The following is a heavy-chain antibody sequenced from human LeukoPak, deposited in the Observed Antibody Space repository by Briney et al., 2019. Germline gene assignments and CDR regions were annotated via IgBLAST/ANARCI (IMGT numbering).Heavy chain of an antibody. J-gene: IGHJ6*02. D-gene: IGHD6-13*01. CDR2: IYYSGST. Sequence: SETLSLTCTVSDGSISSYYWSWIRQPPGKGLEWIGYIYYSGSTNYNPSLKSRVTISVDTSKNQFSLKLSSVTAADTAVYYCARVPSNSWPSIYGMDVWGQGTTVTVSS. CDR1: DGSISSYY. CDR3: ARVPSNSWPSIYGMDV. V-gene: IGHV4-59*01.